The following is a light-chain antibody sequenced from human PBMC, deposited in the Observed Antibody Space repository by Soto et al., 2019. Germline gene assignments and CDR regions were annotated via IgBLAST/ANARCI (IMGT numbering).Light chain of an antibody. CDR2: ENN. Sequence: QSVLTQPPSVSAAPGQKVTISCSGSSSNIGNNYVSWYQQLPGTTPKLLIYENNKRPSGIPDRFSGSKSGTSATLGITGLQTGDEADYYCGTWDSSLSDANYVSGTRTKVTVL. V-gene: IGLV1-51*02. J-gene: IGLJ1*01. CDR3: GTWDSSLSDANYV. CDR1: SSNIGNNY.